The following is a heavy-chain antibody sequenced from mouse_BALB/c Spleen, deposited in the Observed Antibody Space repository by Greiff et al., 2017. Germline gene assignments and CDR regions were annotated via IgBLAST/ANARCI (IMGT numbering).Heavy chain of an antibody. CDR3: ARGLGLLYYYAMDY. CDR1: GYTFTSYV. V-gene: IGHV1-14*01. D-gene: IGHD3-1*01. Sequence: VQLQQSGPELVKPGASVKMSCKASGYTFTSYVMHWVKQKPGQGLEWIGYINPYNDGTKYNEKFKGKATLTSDKSSSTAYMELSSLTSEDSAVYYCARGLGLLYYYAMDYWGQGTSVTVSS. J-gene: IGHJ4*01. CDR2: INPYNDGT.